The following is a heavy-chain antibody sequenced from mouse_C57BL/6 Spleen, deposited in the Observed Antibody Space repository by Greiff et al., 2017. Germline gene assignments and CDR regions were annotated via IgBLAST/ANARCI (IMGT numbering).Heavy chain of an antibody. CDR1: GYTFTSYW. CDR3: ARTSDGNYDY. D-gene: IGHD2-3*01. Sequence: VQLQQSGAELVKPGASVKLSCKASGYTFTSYWMHWVKQRPGPGLEWIGMIHPNSGSTNYNEKFKSKATLTVDKSSSTAYMQLSSLTSEDSAVYYCARTSDGNYDYWGQGTTLTVSS. J-gene: IGHJ2*01. CDR2: IHPNSGST. V-gene: IGHV1-64*01.